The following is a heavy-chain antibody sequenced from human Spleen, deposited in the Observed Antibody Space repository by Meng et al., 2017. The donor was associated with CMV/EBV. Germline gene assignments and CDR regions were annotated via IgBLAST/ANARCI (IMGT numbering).Heavy chain of an antibody. V-gene: IGHV3-23*01. Sequence: GESLKISCAASGFTFSSYAMSWVRQAPGKGLEWVSSINGGGDSTYYADSVKGRFTISRDNSKNTLYLQMNSLRAEDTAVYYCAKGLQYYYYYGMDVWGQGTTVTVSS. CDR2: INGGGDST. CDR3: AKGLQYYYYYGMDV. CDR1: GFTFSSYA. J-gene: IGHJ6*02.